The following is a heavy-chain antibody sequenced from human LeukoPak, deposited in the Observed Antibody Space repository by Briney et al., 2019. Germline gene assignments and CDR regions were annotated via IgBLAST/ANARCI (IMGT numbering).Heavy chain of an antibody. J-gene: IGHJ4*02. CDR2: INPNNGGT. D-gene: IGHD3-3*01. Sequence: ASVKVSCKTSGYNFPGYDIHWVRQAPGHGPEWMGLINPNNGGTVYAQRFQGRVTMTRDTSISTAFMELSGLRSDDTAVYYCARGIPSFTLFGVVIYWGQGTAVTVSS. V-gene: IGHV1-2*02. CDR3: ARGIPSFTLFGVVIY. CDR1: GYNFPGYD.